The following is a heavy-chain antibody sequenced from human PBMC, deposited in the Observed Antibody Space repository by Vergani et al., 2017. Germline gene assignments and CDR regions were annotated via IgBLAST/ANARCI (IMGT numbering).Heavy chain of an antibody. J-gene: IGHJ4*02. CDR2: INPNSGGT. Sequence: QVQLVQSGAEVKKPGASLKVSCKASGYTFTGYYMHWVRQAPGQGLEWMGWINPNSGGTKYAQKFQGRVTMTRDTSISTAYMELSRLRSDGTAVYYCAINRVAGHEIDYWGQGTLVTVSS. V-gene: IGHV1-2*02. D-gene: IGHD6-19*01. CDR3: AINRVAGHEIDY. CDR1: GYTFTGYY.